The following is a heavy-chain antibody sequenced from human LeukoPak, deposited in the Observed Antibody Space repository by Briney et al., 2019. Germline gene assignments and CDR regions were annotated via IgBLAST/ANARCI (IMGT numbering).Heavy chain of an antibody. CDR1: GYTFTSYG. CDR3: ARTYVWGSYRYGGGFDP. Sequence: ASVKVSCKASGYTFTSYGINWVRQAPGQGLEWMGWISAYNGNTNYAQKLQGRVTMTTDTSTSTAYMELRSLRSDDTAVYYCARTYVWGSYRYGGGFDPWGQGTLVTVSS. D-gene: IGHD3-16*02. V-gene: IGHV1-18*01. J-gene: IGHJ5*02. CDR2: ISAYNGNT.